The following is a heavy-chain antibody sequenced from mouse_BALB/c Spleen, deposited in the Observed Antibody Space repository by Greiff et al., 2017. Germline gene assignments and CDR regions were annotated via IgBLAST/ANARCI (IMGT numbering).Heavy chain of an antibody. CDR2: IRLKSNNYAT. D-gene: IGHD1-1*01. J-gene: IGHJ2*01. CDR1: GFTFSNYW. CDR3: TRNPVVATNGFDY. Sequence: EVQVVESGGGLVQPGGSMKLSCVASGFTFSNYWMNWVRQSPEKGLEWVAEIRLKSNNYATHYAESVKGRFTISRDDSKSSVYLQMNNLRAEDTGIYYCTRNPVVATNGFDYWGQGTTLTVSS. V-gene: IGHV6-6*02.